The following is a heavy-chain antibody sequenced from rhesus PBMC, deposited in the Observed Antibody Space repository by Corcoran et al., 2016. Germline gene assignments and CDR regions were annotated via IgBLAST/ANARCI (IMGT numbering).Heavy chain of an antibody. J-gene: IGHJ4*01. CDR3: SRDDYRSS. V-gene: IGHV3-183*02. CDR1: GFNFSDYV. CDR2: ISNIGTTV. D-gene: IGHD4-29*01. Sequence: DVQLVESGGGLVQPGGSLRLACEALGFNFSDYVLAWVRPAPGKGLEWVSTISNIGTTVDYADSVKGRFTVSRDNAKNSLSLQMNSLRAEDTAVYYCSRDDYRSSWGQGVLITVSS.